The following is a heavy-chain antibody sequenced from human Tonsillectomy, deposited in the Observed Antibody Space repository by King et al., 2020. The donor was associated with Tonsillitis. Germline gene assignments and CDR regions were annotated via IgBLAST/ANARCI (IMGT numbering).Heavy chain of an antibody. Sequence: VQLVESGAEVKKPGASVKVSCKASGYTFTGYYMHWVRQAPGQGLEWMGWINPNSGGTNNAQKFRGRVTMTRDTSISTAYLESSRLRSDDTAVYYCARVGRRISMGVEPSRGAFDIWGQGTMVTVSS. V-gene: IGHV1-2*02. CDR1: GYTFTGYY. D-gene: IGHD3-22*01. J-gene: IGHJ3*02. CDR2: INPNSGGT. CDR3: ARVGRRISMGVEPSRGAFDI.